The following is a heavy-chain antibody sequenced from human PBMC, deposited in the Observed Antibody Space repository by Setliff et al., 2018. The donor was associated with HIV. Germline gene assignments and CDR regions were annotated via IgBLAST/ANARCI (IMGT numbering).Heavy chain of an antibody. Sequence: GGSLRLSCATSGFTFDSYSIIWVRQAPGKGLEWVSYISGLGGSTIFYADSVKGRFTISRDNDKNSVHLQMTSLRAEDTAVYYCASSGSRSYINWFGPWGQGTLVTVSS. CDR1: GFTFDSYS. V-gene: IGHV3-48*01. CDR2: ISGLGGSTI. J-gene: IGHJ5*02. D-gene: IGHD3-10*01. CDR3: ASSGSRSYINWFGP.